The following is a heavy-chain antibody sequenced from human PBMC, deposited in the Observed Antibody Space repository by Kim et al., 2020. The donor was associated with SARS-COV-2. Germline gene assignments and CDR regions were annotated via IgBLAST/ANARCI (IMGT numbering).Heavy chain of an antibody. Sequence: GESLKISCKGSGYSFTSYWIGWVRQMPGKGLEWMGIMYPGDSDTRYSPSFQVQVTISADKSISTAYLQWSSLKASDTAMYYCATESTGWYGSMDVWGQGTTVTVSS. CDR3: ATESTGWYGSMDV. CDR1: GYSFTSYW. D-gene: IGHD6-19*01. J-gene: IGHJ6*02. V-gene: IGHV5-51*01. CDR2: MYPGDSDT.